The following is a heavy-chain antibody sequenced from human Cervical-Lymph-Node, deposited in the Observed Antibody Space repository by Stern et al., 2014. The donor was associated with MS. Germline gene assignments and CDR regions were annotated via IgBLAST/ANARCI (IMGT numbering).Heavy chain of an antibody. Sequence: QLQLQESGPGLVKPSETLSLTCTVSGGSVSSGSYYWSWIRQPPGKGLEWIGYIYYSGSTNYNPSLKSRVTISVDTSKNQFSLKLSSVTAADTAVYYCARDRLIEPVAGKGSDYYGMDVWGQGTTVTVSS. CDR1: GGSVSSGSYY. CDR3: ARDRLIEPVAGKGSDYYGMDV. V-gene: IGHV4-61*01. CDR2: IYYSGST. J-gene: IGHJ6*02. D-gene: IGHD6-19*01.